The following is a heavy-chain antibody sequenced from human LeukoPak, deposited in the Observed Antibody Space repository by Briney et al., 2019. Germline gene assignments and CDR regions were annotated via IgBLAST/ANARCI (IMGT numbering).Heavy chain of an antibody. CDR3: ARDRNYYYYYYMDV. D-gene: IGHD4-11*01. Sequence: PSETLSLTCTVSGGSISSGSYYWSRIRQPAGKGLEWIGRIYTSGSTNYNPSLKSRVTISVDTSKNQFSLKLSSVTAADTAVYYCARDRNYYYYYYMDVWGKGTTVTVSS. CDR1: GGSISSGSYY. J-gene: IGHJ6*03. V-gene: IGHV4-61*02. CDR2: IYTSGST.